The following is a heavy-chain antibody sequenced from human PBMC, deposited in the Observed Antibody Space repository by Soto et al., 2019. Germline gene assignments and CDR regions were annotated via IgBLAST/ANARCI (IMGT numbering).Heavy chain of an antibody. CDR2: IWYDGSNK. D-gene: IGHD4-17*01. Sequence: QVQLVESGGGVVQPGRSLRLSCAASGFTFSSYGMHWVRQAPGKGLEWVAVIWYDGSNKYYADSVKGRFTISRDNSKNTLYLQMNSLRAEDTAVYYCARVGDYDVSRFAWRYGMDVWGQGTTVTVSS. V-gene: IGHV3-33*01. CDR3: ARVGDYDVSRFAWRYGMDV. J-gene: IGHJ6*02. CDR1: GFTFSSYG.